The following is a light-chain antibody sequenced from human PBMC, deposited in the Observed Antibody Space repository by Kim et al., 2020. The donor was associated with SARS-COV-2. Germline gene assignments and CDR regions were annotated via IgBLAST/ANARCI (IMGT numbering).Light chain of an antibody. CDR3: QQRCDWPLT. CDR1: QSVCNY. CDR2: DAS. J-gene: IGKJ4*01. V-gene: IGKV3-11*01. Sequence: EIVLTQSPGTLSLSPGERATLSCRASQSVCNYLAWYQQKSGQPPRLLIYDASNRATGIPARFSGSGSGTDFTLTISSLEPEDFAVYYCQQRCDWPLTFGGGTKVDIK.